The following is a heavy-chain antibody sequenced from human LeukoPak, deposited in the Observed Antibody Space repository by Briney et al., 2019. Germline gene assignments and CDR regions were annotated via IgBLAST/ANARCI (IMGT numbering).Heavy chain of an antibody. CDR1: GYTFTSYY. CDR3: ARDSSGSSSPPDY. J-gene: IGHJ4*02. CDR2: INPSGGST. D-gene: IGHD6-25*01. Sequence: GASVKVSCKASGYTFTSYYMHWVRQAPGQGLEWMGIINPSGGSTSYAQKFQGRVTMTRDMSTSTVYMELSSLRCEDTAVYYRARDSSGSSSPPDYWSQGTLVTVSA. V-gene: IGHV1-46*01.